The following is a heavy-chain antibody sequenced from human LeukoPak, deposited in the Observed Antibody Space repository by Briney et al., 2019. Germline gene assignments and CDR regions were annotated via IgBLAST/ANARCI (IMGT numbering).Heavy chain of an antibody. Sequence: GGSLRLSCAASGFTFSSYAMHWVRQAPGKGLEWVAVISYDGSNKYYADSVKGRFTISRDNSKNTLYLQMNSLRAEDTAIYYCAKDPRVYYGDYLIRWGQGTLVIVSS. J-gene: IGHJ4*02. CDR3: AKDPRVYYGDYLIR. D-gene: IGHD4-17*01. V-gene: IGHV3-30*04. CDR1: GFTFSSYA. CDR2: ISYDGSNK.